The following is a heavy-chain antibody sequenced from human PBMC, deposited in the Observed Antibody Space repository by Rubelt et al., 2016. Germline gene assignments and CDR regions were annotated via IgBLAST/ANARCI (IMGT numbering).Heavy chain of an antibody. Sequence: GGSLRLSCAASGFTFSSYAMSWVRQAPGKGLEWVSAISGSGDSTNYADSVKGRFTISRDNSKNTLYLQMNGLRAEDTAVYYCARDSGGLEDYFDYWGQGTLVTVSS. CDR1: GFTFSSYA. CDR3: ARDSGGLEDYFDY. D-gene: IGHD3-16*01. V-gene: IGHV3-23*01. J-gene: IGHJ4*02. CDR2: ISGSGDST.